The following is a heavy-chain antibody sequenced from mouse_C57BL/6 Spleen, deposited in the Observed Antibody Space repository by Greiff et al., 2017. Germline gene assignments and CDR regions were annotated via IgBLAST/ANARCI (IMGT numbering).Heavy chain of an antibody. D-gene: IGHD1-1*01. CDR2: ISDGGSYT. CDR1: GFTFSSYA. CDR3: ARDYYGSSYVLQYYFDY. V-gene: IGHV5-4*01. J-gene: IGHJ2*01. Sequence: EVHLVESGGGLVKPGGSLKLSCAASGFTFSSYAMSWVRQTPEKRLEWVATISDGGSYTYYPDNVKGRFTISRDNAKNNLYLQMSHLKSEDTAMYYCARDYYGSSYVLQYYFDYWGQGTTLTVSS.